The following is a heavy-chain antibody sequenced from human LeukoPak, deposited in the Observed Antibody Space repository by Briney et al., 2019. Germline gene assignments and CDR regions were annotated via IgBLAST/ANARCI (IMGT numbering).Heavy chain of an antibody. V-gene: IGHV4-34*01. D-gene: IGHD2-21*02. J-gene: IGHJ4*02. CDR3: ARGGFYCGDDCYVDY. CDR1: GGSLSYYY. CDR2: INRSGST. Sequence: PSETLSLTCAVYGGSLSYYYWSWIRQPPEKGLEWIGEINRSGSTNYNPSLKSRVSISVGTSKNQFSLKLSSVTAADTAVYYCARGGFYCGDDCYVDYWGQGTLVTASS.